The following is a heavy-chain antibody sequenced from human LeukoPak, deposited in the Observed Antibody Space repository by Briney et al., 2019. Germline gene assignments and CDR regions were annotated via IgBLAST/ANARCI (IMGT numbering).Heavy chain of an antibody. CDR1: GYTLTELS. V-gene: IGHV1-24*01. CDR3: ATDTGIAAAGTDAFDI. J-gene: IGHJ3*02. CDR2: FDPEDGET. Sequence: ASVKVSCKVSGYTLTELSMHWVRQAPGKGLEWMGGFDPEDGETIYAQKFQGRVTMTEDTSTDTAYMELSSLRSEDTAVYYCATDTGIAAAGTDAFDIWGQGTMVTVSS. D-gene: IGHD6-13*01.